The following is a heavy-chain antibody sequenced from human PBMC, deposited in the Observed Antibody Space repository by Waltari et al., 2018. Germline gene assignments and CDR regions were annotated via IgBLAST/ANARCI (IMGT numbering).Heavy chain of an antibody. CDR2: IIPIFGTA. CDR1: GGTFSSYA. V-gene: IGHV1-69*12. Sequence: QVQLVQSGAEVKKPGSSVKVSCKASGGTFSSYAISWVREARGQGLEWMGGIIPIFGTANYAQKFQGRVTITADESTSTAYMELSSLRSEDTAVYYCARSPLREAKNGMYYYMDVWGKGTTVTISS. D-gene: IGHD4-17*01. J-gene: IGHJ6*03. CDR3: ARSPLREAKNGMYYYMDV.